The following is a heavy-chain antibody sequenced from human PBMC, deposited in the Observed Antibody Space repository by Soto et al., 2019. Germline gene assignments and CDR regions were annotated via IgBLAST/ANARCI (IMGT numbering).Heavy chain of an antibody. CDR2: IYYSGST. V-gene: IGHV4-39*01. D-gene: IGHD2-15*01. Sequence: SETLSLTCTVSGGSISSSSYYWGWIRQPPGKGLEWIGSIYYSGSTYYNPSLKSRVTISVDTSKNQFSLKLSSVTAADTAVYYCARLRVAYPPDDYWGQGTLVTVSS. CDR1: GGSISSSSYY. J-gene: IGHJ4*02. CDR3: ARLRVAYPPDDY.